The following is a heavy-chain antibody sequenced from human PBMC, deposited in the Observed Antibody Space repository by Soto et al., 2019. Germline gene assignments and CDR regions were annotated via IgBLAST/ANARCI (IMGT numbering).Heavy chain of an antibody. Sequence: QVQLQESGPGLVKPSGTLSLTCAVSSGSISSSNWWSWVRQPPGKGLEWIGEIYHSGSTNYNPSLKSQVTISVVKSKTPCSLKLSSVTAPDTAVDYCARALKEWLREKRIDYWGQGTLVTVSS. CDR3: ARALKEWLREKRIDY. V-gene: IGHV4-4*02. CDR2: IYHSGST. D-gene: IGHD5-12*01. CDR1: SGSISSSNW. J-gene: IGHJ4*02.